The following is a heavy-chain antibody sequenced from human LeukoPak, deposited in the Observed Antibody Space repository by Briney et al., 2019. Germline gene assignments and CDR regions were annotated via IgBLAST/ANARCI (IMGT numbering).Heavy chain of an antibody. D-gene: IGHD3-10*01. CDR3: ARHDREIGASGSCDY. Sequence: PSETLSLTCTVSGGSISSGDYYWSWIRQPPGKGLEWIGYIYYSGSTNYNPSLKSRVTISVDTSKNQFSLKLSSVTAADTAVYYCARHDREIGASGSCDYWGQGTLVTVSS. CDR1: GGSISSGDYY. J-gene: IGHJ4*02. CDR2: IYYSGST. V-gene: IGHV4-61*08.